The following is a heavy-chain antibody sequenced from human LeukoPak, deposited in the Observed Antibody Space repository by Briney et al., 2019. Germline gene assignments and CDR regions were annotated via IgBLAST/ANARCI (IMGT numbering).Heavy chain of an antibody. D-gene: IGHD3-22*01. J-gene: IGHJ3*02. CDR1: GGTFSSYA. V-gene: IGHV1-69*05. Sequence: GSSVKVSCKASGGTFSSYAISWVRQAPGQGLEWMGRIIPIFGTANYAQKFQGRVTITTDESTSTAYMELSSLRSEDTAVYYCARISGRRRPYYYDSSGYYSDAFDIWGQGTMVTVSS. CDR2: IIPIFGTA. CDR3: ARISGRRRPYYYDSSGYYSDAFDI.